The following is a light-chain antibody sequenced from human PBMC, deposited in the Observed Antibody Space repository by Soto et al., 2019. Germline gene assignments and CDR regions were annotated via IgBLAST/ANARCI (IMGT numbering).Light chain of an antibody. CDR3: NQASSFHLS. J-gene: IGKJ4*01. V-gene: IGKV1-12*01. CDR1: QVISIC. CDR2: KAS. Sequence: DIQMNQSQSSVSASVVDTVTLSSRASQVISICVAWYQQKPWRAPNLLIYKASTLQTGVPSRFTGSRSGPDFTITIPNLQAADFATYYCNQASSFHLSFGGATKAEIK.